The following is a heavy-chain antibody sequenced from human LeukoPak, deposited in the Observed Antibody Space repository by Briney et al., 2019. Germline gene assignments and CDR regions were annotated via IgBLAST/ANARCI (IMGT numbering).Heavy chain of an antibody. Sequence: GASVKVSCKASGYTFTSYDINWVRQAPGQGLEWMGWMSPISGNTGYAQKFQGRVTMTRDTSITTAYMELSSLRSEDTAVYYCARGQTSYYHYYGLDVWGQGTTVTVSS. CDR3: ARGQTSYYHYYGLDV. J-gene: IGHJ6*02. V-gene: IGHV1-8*01. CDR1: GYTFTSYD. CDR2: MSPISGNT.